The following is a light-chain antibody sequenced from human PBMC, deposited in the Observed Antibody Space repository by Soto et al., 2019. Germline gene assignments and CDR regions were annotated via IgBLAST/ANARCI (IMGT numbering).Light chain of an antibody. CDR2: GAS. CDR1: QSVSSN. J-gene: IGKJ1*01. V-gene: IGKV3-15*01. CDR3: QQYNNWPPDRT. Sequence: EIVMTQSPATLSVSPGERATLSCRASQSVSSNLAWYQQKPGQAPRLLIYGASTRATGIPARLSGSGSGTEFTLTISSLQSEDFPIYFCQQYNNWPPDRTFGQGTKVEIK.